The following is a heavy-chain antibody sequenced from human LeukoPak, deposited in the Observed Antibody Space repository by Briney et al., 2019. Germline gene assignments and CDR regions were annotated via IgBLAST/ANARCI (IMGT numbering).Heavy chain of an antibody. V-gene: IGHV1-2*06. Sequence: ASVKVSCKPSGYTFTSYYMHWVRQAPGQGLEWMGRINPNSCCTSYPQKSQGRVTMTRDTSNNTAYMELSRLRSDDTAVYFCAREAPYSNSWSDYWGQGTLVTVSS. D-gene: IGHD6-13*01. J-gene: IGHJ4*02. CDR3: AREAPYSNSWSDY. CDR1: GYTFTSYY. CDR2: INPNSCCT.